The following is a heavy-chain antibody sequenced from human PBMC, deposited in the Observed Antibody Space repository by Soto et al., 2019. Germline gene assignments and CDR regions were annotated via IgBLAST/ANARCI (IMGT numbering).Heavy chain of an antibody. V-gene: IGHV3-66*01. CDR3: VAWHWNGPNYY. D-gene: IGHD1-1*01. J-gene: IGHJ4*01. Sequence: EVRLEESGGGLVQPGGSLRLSCAASGLNVIVNYIRWVRHVPGKGLEWVAVIYRSGETYYADSVKGRFTISRDTSKNTVYLQMNSMRDEDTAVYYFVAWHWNGPNYYWGRGTLVNVSS. CDR1: GLNVIVNY. CDR2: IYRSGET.